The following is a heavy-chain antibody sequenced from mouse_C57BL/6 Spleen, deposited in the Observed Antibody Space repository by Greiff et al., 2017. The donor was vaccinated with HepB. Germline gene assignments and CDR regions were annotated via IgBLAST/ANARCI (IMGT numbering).Heavy chain of an antibody. CDR3: TTEGRPRYFDV. D-gene: IGHD6-1*01. J-gene: IGHJ1*03. Sequence: EVQLQESGAELVRPGASVKLSCTASGFNIKDDYMHWVKQRPEQGLEWIGWIDPENGDTEYASKFQGKATITADTSSNTAYLQLSSLTSEDTAVYYWTTEGRPRYFDVWGTGTTVTVSS. V-gene: IGHV14-4*01. CDR1: GFNIKDDY. CDR2: IDPENGDT.